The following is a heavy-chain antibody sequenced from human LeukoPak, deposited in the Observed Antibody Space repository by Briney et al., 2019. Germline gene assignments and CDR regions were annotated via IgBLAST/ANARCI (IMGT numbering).Heavy chain of an antibody. CDR1: GYTFTSYG. D-gene: IGHD6-6*01. CDR3: ARDAEPYIAARCRWFDP. V-gene: IGHV1-18*01. J-gene: IGHJ5*02. Sequence: GASVKVSCKASGYTFTSYGISWVRQAPGRGLEWMGWTSAYNGNTNYAQKLQGRVTMTTDTSTSTAYMELRSLRSDDTAVYYCARDAEPYIAARCRWFDPWGQGTLVTVSS. CDR2: TSAYNGNT.